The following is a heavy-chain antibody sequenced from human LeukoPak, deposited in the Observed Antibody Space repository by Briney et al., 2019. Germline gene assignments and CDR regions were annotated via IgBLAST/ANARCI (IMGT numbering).Heavy chain of an antibody. CDR1: GYTFTSYG. Sequence: ASVKVSCKASGYTFTSYGISWVRQAPGQGLEWMGWISAYNGNTNYAQKLQGRVTMTTDTSTSTAYMELRSLRSDDTAVYYCARDPATVDYYYGMDVWGQGTTVTVSS. D-gene: IGHD4-23*01. CDR3: ARDPATVDYYYGMDV. J-gene: IGHJ6*02. CDR2: ISAYNGNT. V-gene: IGHV1-18*01.